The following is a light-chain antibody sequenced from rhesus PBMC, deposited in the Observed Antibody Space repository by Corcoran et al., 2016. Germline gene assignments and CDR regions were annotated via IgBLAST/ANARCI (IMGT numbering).Light chain of an antibody. Sequence: DIQMTQSPSSLSASIGDRVTITCRARENVNNYLNWYQQKPGKDHKVLIYKASTLQSGVPSRFSGSGAVTDYTFTISSLQPEDGASYYCQQSYGSPFTFGPGTKLDMK. CDR2: KAS. CDR3: QQSYGSPFT. V-gene: IGKV1-74*01. CDR1: ENVNNY. J-gene: IGKJ3*01.